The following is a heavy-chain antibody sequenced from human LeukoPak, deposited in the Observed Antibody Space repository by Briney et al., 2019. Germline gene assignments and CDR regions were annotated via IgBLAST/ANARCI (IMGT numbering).Heavy chain of an antibody. V-gene: IGHV4-30-2*01. J-gene: IGHJ4*02. CDR3: ARGLPTVTTPFDY. Sequence: PSETLSLTCAVSGGSISSGGYSWSWLRQPPGKGLEWIGYIYHSGSTYYNPSLKSRVTISVDRSKNQFSLKLSSVTAADTAVYYCARGLPTVTTPFDYWGQGTLVTVSS. CDR1: GGSISSGGYS. CDR2: IYHSGST. D-gene: IGHD4-17*01.